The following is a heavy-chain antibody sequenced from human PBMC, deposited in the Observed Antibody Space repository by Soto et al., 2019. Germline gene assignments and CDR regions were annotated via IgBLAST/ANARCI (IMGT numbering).Heavy chain of an antibody. CDR2: IGPDGTTT. Sequence: PGGSLRLSCAACGFTFSSHWMHWVRQAPGKGLVWVSHIGPDGTTTRDADSVQGRFTISRDNARNTLYLQMDSLRDEDTAVYYCARDNNWSYDYWGQGILVTVSS. D-gene: IGHD1-1*01. CDR3: ARDNNWSYDY. CDR1: GFTFSSHW. V-gene: IGHV3-74*01. J-gene: IGHJ4*02.